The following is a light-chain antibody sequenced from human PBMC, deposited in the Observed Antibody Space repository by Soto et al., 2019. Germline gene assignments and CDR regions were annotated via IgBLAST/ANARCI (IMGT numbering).Light chain of an antibody. Sequence: EIVLTQSPGTLSLSPGERATLSCRASQSVSSSFLAWYQQKPGQAPRHLIYGAPSRATGIPDRFSGSGSVTDFTLTISRLEPEDFAVYYCQQYDSSPLTFGGGTKVDI. CDR1: QSVSSSF. J-gene: IGKJ4*01. CDR3: QQYDSSPLT. CDR2: GAP. V-gene: IGKV3-20*01.